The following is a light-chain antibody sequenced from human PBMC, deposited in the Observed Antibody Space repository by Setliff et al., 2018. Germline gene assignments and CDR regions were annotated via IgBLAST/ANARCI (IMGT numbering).Light chain of an antibody. CDR3: SSYTSSSTRV. CDR2: EVS. V-gene: IGLV2-14*01. CDR1: SSDVGYYNY. J-gene: IGLJ1*01. Sequence: QSVLTQPASVSGSPGQSITISCTGTSSDVGYYNYVSWYQQHPGKAPQLMIYEVSNRPSGVSNRFSGSKSGNTASLTVSGLQAEDGADYYCSSYTSSSTRVFGTGTKVTVL.